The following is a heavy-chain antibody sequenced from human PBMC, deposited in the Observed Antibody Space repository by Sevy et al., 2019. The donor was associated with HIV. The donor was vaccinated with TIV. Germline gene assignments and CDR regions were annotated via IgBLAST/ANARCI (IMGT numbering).Heavy chain of an antibody. V-gene: IGHV3-33*01. CDR3: ARASSRYCTNGICSPPPGH. Sequence: GGSLRLSCAASGFTLSTYVMHWVRQAPGKGLEWVAVIWYDGSNQYYADSVKGRFTISRDTSKNTLYLQMNSLRAEDTAVYYCARASSRYCTNGICSPPPGHWGQGTLVTVSS. CDR2: IWYDGSNQ. J-gene: IGHJ4*02. CDR1: GFTLSTYV. D-gene: IGHD2-8*01.